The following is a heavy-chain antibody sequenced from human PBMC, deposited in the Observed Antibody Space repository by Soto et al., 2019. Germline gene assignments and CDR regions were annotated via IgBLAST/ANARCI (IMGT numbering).Heavy chain of an antibody. CDR1: GGTFSSYT. J-gene: IGHJ4*02. Sequence: QVQLVQSGAEVKKPGSSVKVSCKASGGTFSSYTISWVRQAPVQGLEWMGRIIPILGIANYAQKFQGRVTITADKSTSTAYMELSSLRSEDTAVYYCARLTYGSGSYYNPSFDYWGQGTLVTVSS. CDR2: IIPILGIA. D-gene: IGHD3-10*01. V-gene: IGHV1-69*02. CDR3: ARLTYGSGSYYNPSFDY.